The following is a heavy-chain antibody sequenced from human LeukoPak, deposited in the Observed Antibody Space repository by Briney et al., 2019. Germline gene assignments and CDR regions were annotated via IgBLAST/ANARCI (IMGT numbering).Heavy chain of an antibody. Sequence: SGGSLRLSCAASGFTFSDYSINWVRQAPGKGLEWISYSSSSGRTIFYADSVKGRFTISRDNSKNTLYLQMNSLRAEDTAVYYCAKALGYCSSTSCYTHAEYFQHWGQGTLVTVSS. J-gene: IGHJ1*01. V-gene: IGHV3-48*01. CDR1: GFTFSDYS. CDR2: SSSSGRTI. D-gene: IGHD2-2*02. CDR3: AKALGYCSSTSCYTHAEYFQH.